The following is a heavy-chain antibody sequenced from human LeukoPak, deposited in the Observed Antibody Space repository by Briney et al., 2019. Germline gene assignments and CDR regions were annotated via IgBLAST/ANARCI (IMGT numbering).Heavy chain of an antibody. Sequence: ASVKVTCKASGYSFTSHYMHWVRQAPGQGLEWMGLINPSGSSTLYAQKFQGRVTMTRDMSTTTDYMELSSLRSEDTAVYYCARDNSVGDIAWWFDPWGQGTLVTVSS. V-gene: IGHV1-46*01. CDR3: ARDNSVGDIAWWFDP. J-gene: IGHJ5*02. CDR2: INPSGSST. D-gene: IGHD3-16*02. CDR1: GYSFTSHY.